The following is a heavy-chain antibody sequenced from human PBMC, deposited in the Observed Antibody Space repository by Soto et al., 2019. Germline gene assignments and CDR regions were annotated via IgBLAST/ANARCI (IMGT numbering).Heavy chain of an antibody. CDR2: IYYSRST. V-gene: IGHV4-61*01. CDR3: AHMVRGCSMDV. CDR1: GGSVSSGSYY. Sequence: QVQLQESGPGLVKPSETLSLTCTVSGGSVSSGSYYWSWIRQPPGKGLEWIGYIYYSRSTNYNPSRKRIVIITVDTSKNQLSSVLSSVTAAGTGVYYCAHMVRGCSMDVWGQGTTVTVSS. J-gene: IGHJ6*02. D-gene: IGHD3-10*01.